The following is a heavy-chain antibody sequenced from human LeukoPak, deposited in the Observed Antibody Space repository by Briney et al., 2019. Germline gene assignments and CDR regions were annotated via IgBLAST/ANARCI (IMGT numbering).Heavy chain of an antibody. CDR2: ISGSGDST. J-gene: IGHJ4*02. Sequence: AALILSCAASGFTFSSYAMSWVRQAPGKGLAWVSVISGSGDSTYYADSVKGRFTISRDSSNNTLYLQMNSLRAEETAVYYCAKRGIAAGVRGIYLDYWGQGTLVTVSS. CDR1: GFTFSSYA. D-gene: IGHD6-13*01. V-gene: IGHV3-23*01. CDR3: AKRGIAAGVRGIYLDY.